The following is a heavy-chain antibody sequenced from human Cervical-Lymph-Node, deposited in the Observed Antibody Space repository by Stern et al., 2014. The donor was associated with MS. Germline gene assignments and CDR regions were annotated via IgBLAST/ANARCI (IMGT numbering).Heavy chain of an antibody. V-gene: IGHV5-51*01. J-gene: IGHJ6*02. D-gene: IGHD1-1*01. CDR3: ARHPPRRKWDDPNYGMDV. CDR1: GYTFTNNW. CDR2: IYPDDSDI. Sequence: LQLQESGAEVKKPGESLKISCKGSGYTFTNNWIAWVRQMPGKGLEWMGIIYPDDSDIRYSPSLQGQVTTSADKSISTASPTWSSLKAADGAVYYCARHPPRRKWDDPNYGMDVWGQGTTVTVSS.